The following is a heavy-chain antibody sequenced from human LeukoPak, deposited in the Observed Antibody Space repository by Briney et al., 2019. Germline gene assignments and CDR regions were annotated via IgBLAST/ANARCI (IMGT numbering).Heavy chain of an antibody. CDR1: GFTFSDHS. J-gene: IGHJ4*02. V-gene: IGHV3-21*01. CDR3: AREPSGWYVDY. CDR2: ISGSSNYI. Sequence: SGGSLRLSCAASGFTFSDHSINWVRQAPGKGLEWVSYISGSSNYIYYADSVKGRFTISRDNAKNSVYLQMNGLRVEDTAVYFCAREPSGWYVDYWGQGTLVTVSS. D-gene: IGHD6-19*01.